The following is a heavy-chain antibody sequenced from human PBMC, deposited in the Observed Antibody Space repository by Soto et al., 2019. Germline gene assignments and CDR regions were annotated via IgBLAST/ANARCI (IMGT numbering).Heavy chain of an antibody. CDR2: IYYSGST. CDR1: GGSISSGGYY. D-gene: IGHD3-3*01. V-gene: IGHV4-31*03. J-gene: IGHJ5*02. CDR3: ARGNEDFWSGYYISYNWFDP. Sequence: PSETLSLTCTVSGGSISSGGYYWSWIRQHPGKGLEWIGYIYYSGSTYYNPSLKSRVTISVDTSKNQFSLKLSSVTAADTAVYYCARGNEDFWSGYYISYNWFDPWGQGTLVTVSS.